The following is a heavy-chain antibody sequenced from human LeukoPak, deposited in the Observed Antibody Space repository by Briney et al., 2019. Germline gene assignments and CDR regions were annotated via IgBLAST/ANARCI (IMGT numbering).Heavy chain of an antibody. V-gene: IGHV4-34*01. D-gene: IGHD6-6*01. CDR3: ARDLSNIAAL. Sequence: PSETLSLTCAVYGGSFSGYYWSWIRQPPGKGLEWIGEINHSGSTNYNPSLKSRVTISVDTSKNQFSLKVSSVTAADTAVYYCARDLSNIAALWGQGTLVTVSS. CDR2: INHSGST. CDR1: GGSFSGYY. J-gene: IGHJ4*02.